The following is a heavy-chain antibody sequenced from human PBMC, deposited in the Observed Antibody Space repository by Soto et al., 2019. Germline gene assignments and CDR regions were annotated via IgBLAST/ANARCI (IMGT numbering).Heavy chain of an antibody. Sequence: EVELLESGGGLVQPGGSLRLSCTASGFMFNNSAMTWVRQAPGQGLQWVASVSDNGGSRGGTYYADSVKGRFTISRDNSKNTVSLQMNSLRPEDTALYYCAKAIYDTGVDDYWGQGTHVIVSS. CDR3: AKAIYDTGVDDY. CDR1: GFMFNNSA. D-gene: IGHD7-27*01. J-gene: IGHJ4*02. V-gene: IGHV3-23*01. CDR2: VSDNGGSRGGT.